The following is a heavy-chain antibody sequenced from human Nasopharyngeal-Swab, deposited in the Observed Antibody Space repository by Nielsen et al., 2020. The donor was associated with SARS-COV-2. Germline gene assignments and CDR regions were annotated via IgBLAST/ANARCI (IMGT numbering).Heavy chain of an antibody. CDR3: ARELGDYYGMDV. V-gene: IGHV4-39*07. Sequence: SETLSLTCTVSGGSISSSSYYWGWIRQPPGKGLEWIGSIYYSGSTYYNPSLKSRVTMSVDTSKNQFSLKLSSVTAADTAVYYCARELGDYYGMDVWGQGTTVTVSS. CDR1: GGSISSSSYY. CDR2: IYYSGST. D-gene: IGHD7-27*01. J-gene: IGHJ6*02.